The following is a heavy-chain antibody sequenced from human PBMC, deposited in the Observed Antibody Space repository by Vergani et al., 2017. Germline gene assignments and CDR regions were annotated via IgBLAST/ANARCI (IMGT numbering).Heavy chain of an antibody. CDR3: ARGYGIAAAGRQPRYYYMDV. Sequence: QVQLQESGPGLVKPSETLSLTCTVPGGPISSYYWSWTRQPPGKGLGWIGEINHSGSTNYNPSLKSRVTISVDTSKNQFSLKLSSVTAAEPAVYYCARGYGIAAAGRQPRYYYMDVWGKGTTVTVSS. V-gene: IGHV4-59*12. D-gene: IGHD6-13*01. CDR2: INHSGST. J-gene: IGHJ6*03. CDR1: GGPISSYY.